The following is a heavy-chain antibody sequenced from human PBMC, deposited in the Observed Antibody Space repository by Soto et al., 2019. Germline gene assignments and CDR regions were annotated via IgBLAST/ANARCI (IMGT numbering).Heavy chain of an antibody. CDR2: ISGSGGST. V-gene: IGHV3-23*01. D-gene: IGHD4-4*01. CDR3: AKSPTTTSPRVXS. CDR1: GFTFSNDA. J-gene: IGHJ5*02. Sequence: GGSLRLSCAASGFTFSNDAMTWVRQAPGKGLEWLSGISGSGGSTYYANSVKGRFIISRDNSKNTLYLQLNSLRVEDTATYYCAKSPTTTSPRVXSWGQGTLVXVSS.